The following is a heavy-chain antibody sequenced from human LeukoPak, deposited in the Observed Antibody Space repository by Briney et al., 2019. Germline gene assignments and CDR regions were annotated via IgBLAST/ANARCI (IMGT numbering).Heavy chain of an antibody. CDR2: IYSGGST. D-gene: IGHD6-13*01. J-gene: IGHJ4*02. V-gene: IGHV3-66*01. Sequence: PGGSLRLSCAASGFTVSSNYMSWVRQAPGKGLEWVSVIYSGGSTYYADSVKGRFTISRDNSKNTLYLQMNSLRAEDTAVYYCARAAPNFYSSSWYYGYWGQGTLVSVSS. CDR1: GFTVSSNY. CDR3: ARAAPNFYSSSWYYGY.